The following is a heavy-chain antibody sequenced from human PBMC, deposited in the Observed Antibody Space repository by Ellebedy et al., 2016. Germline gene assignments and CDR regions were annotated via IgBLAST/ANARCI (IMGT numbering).Heavy chain of an antibody. CDR3: ARAVVHIDYDY. CDR2: VVPNSGVT. J-gene: IGHJ4*02. D-gene: IGHD5-12*01. Sequence: ASVKVSCKASAYTFTDYYIHWVRQAPGQGLEWMGWVVPNSGVTNYAQKFRGRVTLTRDTSISTAYMDLSSLRSDDTAVYYGARAVVHIDYDYWGQGTLVTVSS. V-gene: IGHV1-2*02. CDR1: AYTFTDYY.